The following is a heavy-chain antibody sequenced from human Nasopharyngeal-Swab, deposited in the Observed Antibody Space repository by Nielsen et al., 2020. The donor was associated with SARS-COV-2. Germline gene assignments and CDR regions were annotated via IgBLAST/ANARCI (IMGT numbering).Heavy chain of an antibody. V-gene: IGHV3-11*01. Sequence: GESLKISCAASGFTFSDYYMSWIRQAPGKGLEWVSYISSSGSTIYYADSVKGRFTISRDNAKNSLYLQMNSLRAEDTAVYYCARVIWDCSSTSCTYYYYYYMDVWGKGTTDTVSS. J-gene: IGHJ6*03. CDR3: ARVIWDCSSTSCTYYYYYYMDV. CDR2: ISSSGSTI. D-gene: IGHD2-2*01. CDR1: GFTFSDYY.